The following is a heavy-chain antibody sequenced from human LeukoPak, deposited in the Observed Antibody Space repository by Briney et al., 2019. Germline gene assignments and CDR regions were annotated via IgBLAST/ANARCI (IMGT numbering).Heavy chain of an antibody. D-gene: IGHD2-2*01. CDR1: GGSISSYY. J-gene: IGHJ4*02. CDR3: ARRGCSSTSCYRRLLFDY. Sequence: SETLSLTCTVSGGSISSYYWSWIRQPPGKGLEWIGYIYDSGSTNYNPSLKSRVTISVDTSKKEFSLKLSSVTAADTAVYYCARRGCSSTSCYRRLLFDYWGRGTLVTVSS. CDR2: IYDSGST. V-gene: IGHV4-59*08.